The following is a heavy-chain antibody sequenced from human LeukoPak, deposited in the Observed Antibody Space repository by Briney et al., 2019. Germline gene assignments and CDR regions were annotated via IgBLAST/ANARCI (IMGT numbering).Heavy chain of an antibody. V-gene: IGHV1-18*01. CDR1: GYSFTSYG. Sequence: ASVKVSCKAAGYSFTSYGISWVRQAPGQGLEWMGWISAYNGNTNYAQKLQGRVTMTTDTSTSTAYMELRSLRSDDTAVYYCARGSYISSWSDWFDPWGQGTLVTVSS. CDR3: ARGSYISSWSDWFDP. J-gene: IGHJ5*02. D-gene: IGHD6-6*01. CDR2: ISAYNGNT.